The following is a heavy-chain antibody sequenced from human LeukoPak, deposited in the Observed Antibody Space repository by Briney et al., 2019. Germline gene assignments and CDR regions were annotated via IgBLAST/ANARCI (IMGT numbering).Heavy chain of an antibody. CDR2: ISYSGTT. D-gene: IGHD6-13*01. CDR1: GVSISSYY. V-gene: IGHV4-59*01. Sequence: PSETLSLTCTVSGVSISSYYWSWIRQPPGKRLEWIGYISYSGTTNYNPSLKSRVTISVAPSKNQFSLKLRSVTAPDTAVYYCARDRGNYFDYWGQGTLVTVSS. CDR3: ARDRGNYFDY. J-gene: IGHJ4*02.